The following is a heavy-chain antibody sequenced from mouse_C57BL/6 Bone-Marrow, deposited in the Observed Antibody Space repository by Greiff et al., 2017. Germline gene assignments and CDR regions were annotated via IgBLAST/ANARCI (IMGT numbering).Heavy chain of an antibody. Sequence: EVMLVESGGDLVKPGGSLKLSCAASGFTFSSYGMSWVRQTPDKRLEWVATISSGGSYTYYPDSVKGRFPISRDNAKNTLYLQMSSLKAEDTAMYYCARQSEAMDYWGQGTSVTVSS. CDR1: GFTFSSYG. CDR2: ISSGGSYT. V-gene: IGHV5-6*01. CDR3: ARQSEAMDY. J-gene: IGHJ4*01.